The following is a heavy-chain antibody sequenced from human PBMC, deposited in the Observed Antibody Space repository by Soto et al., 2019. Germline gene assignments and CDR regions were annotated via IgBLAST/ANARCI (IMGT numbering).Heavy chain of an antibody. J-gene: IGHJ5*02. CDR1: GFTFSNYP. V-gene: IGHV3-48*01. CDR2: IGGSTGTI. D-gene: IGHD6-13*01. CDR3: AREGLSSNWLNWFDP. Sequence: PGGSLRLSCAASGFTFSNYPMNWVRQAPGKGLEWLSYIGGSTGTIFYADSVKGRFIISRDNVKNSLYLQMNSLRAEDTAVYYCAREGLSSNWLNWFDPWGQGTLVTVSS.